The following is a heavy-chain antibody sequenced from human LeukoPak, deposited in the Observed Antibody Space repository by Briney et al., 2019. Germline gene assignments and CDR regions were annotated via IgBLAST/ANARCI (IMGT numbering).Heavy chain of an antibody. CDR3: AKGGGDKFTWYYYDSSGYPLH. CDR1: GFTFSSYA. D-gene: IGHD3-22*01. Sequence: GGSLRLSCAASGFTFSSYAMSWVREAPGEGLEWVSAFSGSGGSTYYADSVKGRLTISRDNSKNTLYLQMNSLRAEDTAVYYCAKGGGDKFTWYYYDSSGYPLHWGQGTLVTVSS. CDR2: FSGSGGST. V-gene: IGHV3-23*01. J-gene: IGHJ4*02.